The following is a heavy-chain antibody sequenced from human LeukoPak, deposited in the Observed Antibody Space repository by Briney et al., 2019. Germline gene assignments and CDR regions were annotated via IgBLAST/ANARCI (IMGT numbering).Heavy chain of an antibody. V-gene: IGHV1-2*02. J-gene: IGHJ3*02. Sequence: ASVKVSCKASGYTFTGYYMHWVRQAPGQGLEWMGWINPNSGGTNYAQKFQGRVTMTRDTSISTAYMELSGLRSDDTAVYYCARPRSGSSDDAFDIWGQGTMVTVSS. D-gene: IGHD3-10*01. CDR1: GYTFTGYY. CDR2: INPNSGGT. CDR3: ARPRSGSSDDAFDI.